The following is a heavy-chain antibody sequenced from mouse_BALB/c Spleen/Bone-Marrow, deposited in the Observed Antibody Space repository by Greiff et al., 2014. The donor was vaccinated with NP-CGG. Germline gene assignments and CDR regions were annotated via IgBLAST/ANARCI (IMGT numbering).Heavy chain of an antibody. Sequence: LQQPGSEPVRPGASVKLSCKASGYTFTSYWMHWVKQRPGQGLEWIGDIYPGSGSTNYDEKFKSKATLTVDTSSSTAYMQLSSLTSEDSAVYYCTRRRGNYYYFDYWGQGTTLTVSS. D-gene: IGHD2-1*01. CDR3: TRRRGNYYYFDY. J-gene: IGHJ2*01. CDR1: GYTFTSYW. CDR2: IYPGSGST. V-gene: IGHV1S22*01.